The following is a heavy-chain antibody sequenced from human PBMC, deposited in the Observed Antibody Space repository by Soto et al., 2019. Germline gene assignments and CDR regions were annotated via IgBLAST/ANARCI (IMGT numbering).Heavy chain of an antibody. D-gene: IGHD3-22*01. J-gene: IGHJ6*02. CDR2: INYSGST. V-gene: IGHV4-34*01. CDR1: GVSCSNHY. Sequence: QVQLQQLGAGVLRPSATLSLTCAVYGVSCSNHYWTWIRQSPGKGLARVGEINYSGSTRYSWSIGSRVTISVETSKNQFSLMVTSVTAEDTAVYYCARGVVYRDVGLAYGMDGCGQGTTGTVSS. CDR3: ARGVVYRDVGLAYGMDG.